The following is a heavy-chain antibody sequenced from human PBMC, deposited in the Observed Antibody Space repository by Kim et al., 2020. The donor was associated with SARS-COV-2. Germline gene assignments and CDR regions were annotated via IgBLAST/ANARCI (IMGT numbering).Heavy chain of an antibody. CDR2: ISYDGSNK. V-gene: IGHV3-30*04. CDR1: GFTFSSYA. D-gene: IGHD6-19*01. Sequence: GGSLRLSCAASGFTFSSYAMHWVRQAPGKGLEWVAVISYDGSNKYYADSVKGRFTISRDNSKNTLYLQMNSLRAEDTAVYYCARDSIAVAVYYFDYWGQGTLVTVSS. CDR3: ARDSIAVAVYYFDY. J-gene: IGHJ4*02.